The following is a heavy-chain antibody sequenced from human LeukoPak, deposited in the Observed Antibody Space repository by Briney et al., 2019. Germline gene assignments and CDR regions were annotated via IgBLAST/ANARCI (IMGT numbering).Heavy chain of an antibody. CDR1: GGSFSGNY. CDR3: ARGGSSIAARPLRYFDY. V-gene: IGHV4-34*01. J-gene: IGHJ4*02. D-gene: IGHD6-6*01. CDR2: INHSGST. Sequence: PSETLSLTCAVYGGSFSGNYWSWIRQPPGKGLEWIGEINHSGSTNYNPSLKSRVTISVDTSKNQFSLKLSSVTAADTAVYYCARGGSSIAARPLRYFDYWGQGTLVTVSS.